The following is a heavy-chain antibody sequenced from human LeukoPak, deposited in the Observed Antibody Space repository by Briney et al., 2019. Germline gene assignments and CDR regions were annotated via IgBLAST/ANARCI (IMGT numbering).Heavy chain of an antibody. CDR2: IGGSGGST. V-gene: IGHV3-23*01. J-gene: IGHJ4*02. CDR3: AKNNGGGATTLDY. Sequence: GGSLRLSCTASGFIFSSYVMSWVRQAPGKGLEWVSGIGGSGGSTYYADSVKGRFTLSRDNPKDTVYLQMNSLRAEDTAVYYCAKNNGGGATTLDYWGQGTLVTVSS. CDR1: GFIFSSYV. D-gene: IGHD1-26*01.